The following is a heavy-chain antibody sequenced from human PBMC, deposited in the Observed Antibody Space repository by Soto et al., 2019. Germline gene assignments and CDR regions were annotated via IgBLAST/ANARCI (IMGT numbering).Heavy chain of an antibody. CDR3: GKGKELGVVRYGLDA. Sequence: PGGSLRLSCGASGFSVKRYWMHWVRQAPGKGLVWLSRFGGDENYTDYADSVRGRFTISRDIAKNTIYLQMNSLRAEDTAVYYCGKGKELGVVRYGLDAWGQGXTVTVSS. CDR2: FGGDENYT. D-gene: IGHD3-3*01. CDR1: GFSVKRYW. V-gene: IGHV3-74*01. J-gene: IGHJ6*02.